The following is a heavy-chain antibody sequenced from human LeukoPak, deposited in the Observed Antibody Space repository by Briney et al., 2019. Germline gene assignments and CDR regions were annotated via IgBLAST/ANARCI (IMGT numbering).Heavy chain of an antibody. CDR1: GYTFTDYY. CDR3: ARGDTMVRGVISDY. D-gene: IGHD3-10*01. J-gene: IGHJ4*02. Sequence: ASVKVSCKASGYTFTDYYIHWVRQAPGQGLEYMGWINPNSGYTKYAPKFQDRVTMTRDTSISTVSMELSRLISCDTAVYYCARGDTMVRGVISDYWGQGTLVTVSS. V-gene: IGHV1-2*02. CDR2: INPNSGYT.